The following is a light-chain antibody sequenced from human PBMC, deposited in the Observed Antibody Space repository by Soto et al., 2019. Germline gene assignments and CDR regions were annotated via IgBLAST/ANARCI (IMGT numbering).Light chain of an antibody. J-gene: IGKJ5*01. Sequence: EIVLTQSPGIMYLSPGERATLSCRASQTVGRSFLAWYQQKPGQSPRLLIFGSSIRATGTPDRFSGGGSGADFTLTISSLQPEDVAIYYCQKYNSGLITFGQGTRLEIK. CDR1: QTVGRSF. V-gene: IGKV3-20*01. CDR2: GSS. CDR3: QKYNSGLIT.